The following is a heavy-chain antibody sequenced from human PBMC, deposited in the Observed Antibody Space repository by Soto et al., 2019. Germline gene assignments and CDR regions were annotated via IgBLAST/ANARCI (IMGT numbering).Heavy chain of an antibody. CDR2: IYPGDSDT. Sequence: GESLKISCKGSGYSFTSYWIGWVRQMPGKGLEWMGIIYPGDSDTRYSPSFQGQVTISADKSISTAYLQWSSLKASDTAMYYCARHGPRSIVIATMLGAFDFWGQGTMVTVSS. D-gene: IGHD1-26*01. V-gene: IGHV5-51*01. CDR1: GYSFTSYW. J-gene: IGHJ3*01. CDR3: ARHGPRSIVIATMLGAFDF.